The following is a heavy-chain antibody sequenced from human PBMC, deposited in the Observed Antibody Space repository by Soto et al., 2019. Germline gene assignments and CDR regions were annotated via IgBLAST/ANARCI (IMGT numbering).Heavy chain of an antibody. D-gene: IGHD3-10*01. CDR2: INSDGSST. CDR1: GFTFSSYW. V-gene: IGHV3-74*01. CDR3: ARGGGGAYGSGFV. J-gene: IGHJ6*02. Sequence: EVQLVESGGGLVQPGGSLRLSCAASGFTFSSYWMHWVRQAPGKGLVWVSRINSDGSSTNYADSVKGRFTISRDNAKTTLYLQMNSLSAEDTAVYYCARGGGGAYGSGFVWGQGTTVTVSS.